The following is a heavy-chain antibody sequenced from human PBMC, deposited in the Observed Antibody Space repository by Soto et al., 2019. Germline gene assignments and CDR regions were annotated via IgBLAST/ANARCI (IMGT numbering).Heavy chain of an antibody. J-gene: IGHJ4*02. CDR3: ARRPSTYYYDSSGYFGFDY. CDR1: GGSISSSSYY. D-gene: IGHD3-22*01. CDR2: IYYSGST. Sequence: QLQLQESGPGLVKPSETLSLTCTVSGGSISSSSYYWGWIRQPPGKGLEWIGSIYYSGSTYYNPSLKSRVTISGDTSKNQFSLKLSSVTAADTAVYYCARRPSTYYYDSSGYFGFDYWGQGTLVTVSS. V-gene: IGHV4-39*01.